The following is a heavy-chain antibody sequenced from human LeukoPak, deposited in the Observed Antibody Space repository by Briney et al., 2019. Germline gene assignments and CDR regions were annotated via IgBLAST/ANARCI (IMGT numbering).Heavy chain of an antibody. D-gene: IGHD5-24*01. J-gene: IGHJ6*03. CDR2: IYYSGST. V-gene: IGHV4-59*01. CDR3: ARQRGEMATRYYYYYRVV. CDR1: GVSISSYY. Sequence: SETLSLTCTVSGVSISSYYWSWIRQPPGKGLEWIGYIYYSGSTNYNPSLKSRVTISVDTSKNQFSLKLSSVTAADTAVYYCARQRGEMATRYYYYYRVVCGEGTTVTISS.